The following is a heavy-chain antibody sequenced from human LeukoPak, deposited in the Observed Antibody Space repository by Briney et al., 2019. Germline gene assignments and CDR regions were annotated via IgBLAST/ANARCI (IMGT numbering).Heavy chain of an antibody. CDR2: IYYSGST. Sequence: SETLSLTCTVSGGSISSSSYYWGWIRQPPGKGLEWIGSIYYSGSTYYNPSLKSRVTISVDTSKNQFSLKLSSVTAADTAVYYCARETSSGAARPGDAFDIWGQGTMVTVSS. CDR1: GGSISSSSYY. D-gene: IGHD6-6*01. J-gene: IGHJ3*02. V-gene: IGHV4-39*07. CDR3: ARETSSGAARPGDAFDI.